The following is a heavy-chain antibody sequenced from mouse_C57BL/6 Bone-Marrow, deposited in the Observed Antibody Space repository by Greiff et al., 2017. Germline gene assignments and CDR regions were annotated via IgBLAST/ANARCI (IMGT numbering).Heavy chain of an antibody. Sequence: DVKLQESGAELVRPGSSVKMSCKTSGYTFTSYGINWVKQRPGQGLEWIGYIYIGNGYTEYNEKFKGKATLTSDTSSSTAYMQLSSLTSEDSAIYFCARGPIYYGNGDFDYWGQGTTLTVSS. CDR3: ARGPIYYGNGDFDY. J-gene: IGHJ2*01. CDR1: GYTFTSYG. D-gene: IGHD2-1*01. CDR2: IYIGNGYT. V-gene: IGHV1-58*01.